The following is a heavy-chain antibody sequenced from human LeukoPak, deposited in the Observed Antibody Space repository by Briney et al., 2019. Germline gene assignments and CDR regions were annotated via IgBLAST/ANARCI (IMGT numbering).Heavy chain of an antibody. Sequence: ASVKVSCKASGYTFTSYGISWVRQAPGQGLEWMGWISAYNGNTNYAQKLQGRVTITTDTSTSTAYMELRNLRSDDTAVYYCARDQRDTAMVTGRAFDIWGQGTMVTVSS. V-gene: IGHV1-18*01. D-gene: IGHD5-18*01. CDR2: ISAYNGNT. CDR3: ARDQRDTAMVTGRAFDI. CDR1: GYTFTSYG. J-gene: IGHJ3*02.